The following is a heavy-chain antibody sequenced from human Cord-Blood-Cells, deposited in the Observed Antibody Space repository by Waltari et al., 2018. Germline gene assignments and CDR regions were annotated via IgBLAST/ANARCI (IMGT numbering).Heavy chain of an antibody. CDR3: AKGPTSIAARPDWFDP. V-gene: IGHV3-23*01. CDR2: LSGSGCSR. Sequence: EVQLLESGGGLVQPGGSLRLSCAASGFTFSSYAMSWVRQAPGKGLEWISALSGSGCSRCYADSVKGRFSIVRDDSKNTLYLQMNSLGAEDTAVYYCAKGPTSIAARPDWFDPWGQGTLVTVSS. J-gene: IGHJ5*02. D-gene: IGHD6-6*01. CDR1: GFTFSSYA.